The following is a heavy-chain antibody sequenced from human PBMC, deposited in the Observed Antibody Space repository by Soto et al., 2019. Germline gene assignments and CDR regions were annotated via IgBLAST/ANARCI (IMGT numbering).Heavy chain of an antibody. V-gene: IGHV3-15*07. CDR1: GITFSNAW. CDR2: IKSKTDGGTT. D-gene: IGHD1-26*01. J-gene: IGHJ2*01. CDR3: TTNIVGTGAGATKNRRRWYFDL. Sequence: EVQLVESGGGLVKPGGSLRLSCAASGITFSNAWMNWVRQAPGKGLEWVGRIKSKTDGGTTDYAAPVKGRFTISRDDSKNTLYLQMNCLKTEDTAVYYCTTNIVGTGAGATKNRRRWYFDLWGRGTLVTVSS.